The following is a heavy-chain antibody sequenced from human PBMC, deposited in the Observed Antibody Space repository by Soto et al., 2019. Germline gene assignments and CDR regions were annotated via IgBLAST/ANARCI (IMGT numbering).Heavy chain of an antibody. D-gene: IGHD3-10*01. V-gene: IGHV4-59*01. CDR3: ARDTHGGFGFDP. J-gene: IGHJ5*02. Sequence: SEPLSLTCTVSGGSISSYYWSWIRQPPGKGLEWVGYIYYSGSTNYNPSLKSRVTISVDTSKNQFSLKLSSVTAADTAVYYCARDTHGGFGFDPWGQGTLVTVSS. CDR2: IYYSGST. CDR1: GGSISSYY.